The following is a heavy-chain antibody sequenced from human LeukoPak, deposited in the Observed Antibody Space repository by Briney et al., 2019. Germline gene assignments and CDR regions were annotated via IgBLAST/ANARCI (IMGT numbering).Heavy chain of an antibody. D-gene: IGHD3-16*01. J-gene: IGHJ4*02. CDR2: TRNKANSYTT. CDR1: GFTFSDHY. CDR3: ARGAELGADY. V-gene: IGHV3-72*01. Sequence: GGSLRLSCAASGFTFSDHYMDWVRQAPGKGLEWVGRTRNKANSYTTEYAASVKGRFTISRDDSKNSLYLQMNSLKTEDTAVYYCARGAELGADYWGQGTLVTVFS.